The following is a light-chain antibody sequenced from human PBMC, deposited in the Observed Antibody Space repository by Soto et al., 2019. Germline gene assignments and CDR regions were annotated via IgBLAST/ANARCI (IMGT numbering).Light chain of an antibody. CDR2: EVS. CDR3: SSYAGSNNFDV. Sequence: QSALTQPRSASGSPGQSVTISCTGTSSDVGGYNYVSWYQQHRGKAPKLMIYEVSKRPSGVPDRFSGSKSGNTASLTVSGLQAEDEADYYCSSYAGSNNFDVFGTGTKLTVL. J-gene: IGLJ1*01. V-gene: IGLV2-8*01. CDR1: SSDVGGYNY.